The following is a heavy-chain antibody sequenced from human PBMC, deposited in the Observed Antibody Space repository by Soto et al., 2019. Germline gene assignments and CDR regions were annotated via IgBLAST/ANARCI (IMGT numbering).Heavy chain of an antibody. CDR3: ATERWPRGMDV. J-gene: IGHJ6*02. CDR2: ISWDGGST. V-gene: IGHV3-43*01. Sequence: GGSLRLSCAASGFTFDDYTMHWVRQAPGKGLEWVSLISWDGGSTYYADSVKGRFTISRDNSKNSLYLQMNSLRTEDTALYYCATERWPRGMDVWGQGTTVTVSS. CDR1: GFTFDDYT. D-gene: IGHD4-17*01.